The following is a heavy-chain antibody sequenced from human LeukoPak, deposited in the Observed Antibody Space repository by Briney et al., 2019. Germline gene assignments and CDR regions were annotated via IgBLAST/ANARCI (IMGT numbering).Heavy chain of an antibody. CDR3: AIRGHAGAFDI. Sequence: GGSLRLSCAASGFTFNIYVMSWVRQAPGRGLEWVSGISGSGGSTYYADSVKGRVTISRDNSKNTLYLQINSLGVEDTAVYYCAIRGHAGAFDIWGQGTKVSLSS. CDR1: GFTFNIYV. J-gene: IGHJ3*02. D-gene: IGHD3-10*01. CDR2: ISGSGGST. V-gene: IGHV3-23*01.